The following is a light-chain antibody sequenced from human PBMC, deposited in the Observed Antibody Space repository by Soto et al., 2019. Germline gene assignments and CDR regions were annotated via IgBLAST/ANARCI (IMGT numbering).Light chain of an antibody. J-gene: IGLJ7*01. Sequence: QSVLTQPPSASGTPGQRVTISCSGSSSNIGSNTVNWYQQIPGTAPKLLIYSTDQRPSGVPDRFSGSKSGTSASLAISGLQSEDEADYYCAAWDDNLNGPVFRGGTQLTVL. CDR2: STD. CDR1: SSNIGSNT. V-gene: IGLV1-44*01. CDR3: AAWDDNLNGPV.